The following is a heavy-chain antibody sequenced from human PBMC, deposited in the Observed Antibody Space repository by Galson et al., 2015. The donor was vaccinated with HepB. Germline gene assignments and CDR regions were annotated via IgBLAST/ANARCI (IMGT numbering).Heavy chain of an antibody. D-gene: IGHD3-22*01. V-gene: IGHV1-46*01. Sequence: SVKVSCKASGYTFTSYYIHWVRQAPGQGLEWMGIINPSGGGTDKSQKFQGRVTMTTDTSTSTVYMELSSLRSDDTAMYYCARDDARGYYSGGDYWGQGTLVTVSS. CDR2: INPSGGGT. CDR3: ARDDARGYYSGGDY. J-gene: IGHJ4*02. CDR1: GYTFTSYY.